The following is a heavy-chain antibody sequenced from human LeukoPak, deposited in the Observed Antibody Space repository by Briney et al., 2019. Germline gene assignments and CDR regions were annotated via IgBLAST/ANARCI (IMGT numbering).Heavy chain of an antibody. D-gene: IGHD3-16*01. CDR2: MNPNSGNT. J-gene: IGHJ5*02. CDR3: ARGRHQKAVVTLWRNWFDP. V-gene: IGHV1-8*01. Sequence: ASVKVSCKASGYTFTSYDINWVRQATGQGLEWMGWMNPNSGNTGYAQQFQRRVTMTRNPSLSTAYMELSSLRSEDTAVYYCARGRHQKAVVTLWRNWFDPWGQGTLVTVSS. CDR1: GYTFTSYD.